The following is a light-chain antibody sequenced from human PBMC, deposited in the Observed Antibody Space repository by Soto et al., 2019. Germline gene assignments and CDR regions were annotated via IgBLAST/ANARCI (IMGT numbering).Light chain of an antibody. CDR1: SSDVGGYNY. CDR2: EVS. CDR3: SSYTSSISWV. Sequence: QSALTQPASVSESPGQSITISCTGSSSDVGGYNYVSWYQQHPGKAPKLIIYEVSNRPSGVSNRFSGSKSGNTASLTISGLQAEDEADYYCSSYTSSISWVFGGGTKLTVL. J-gene: IGLJ3*02. V-gene: IGLV2-14*01.